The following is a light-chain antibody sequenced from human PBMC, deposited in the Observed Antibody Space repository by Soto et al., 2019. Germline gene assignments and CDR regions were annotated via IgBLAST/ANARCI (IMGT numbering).Light chain of an antibody. CDR2: LNSDGSH. CDR3: QTWGTGVQV. Sequence: QLVLTQSPSASASLGASVKLTGTLSSGHSSYAIGWHQQQPEKGPRYLMKLNSDGSHNKGDGIPDRFSGSSSGAERYLTISNLQPEDEADYYCQTWGTGVQVFGGGTKVTLL. J-gene: IGLJ3*02. CDR1: SGHSSYA. V-gene: IGLV4-69*01.